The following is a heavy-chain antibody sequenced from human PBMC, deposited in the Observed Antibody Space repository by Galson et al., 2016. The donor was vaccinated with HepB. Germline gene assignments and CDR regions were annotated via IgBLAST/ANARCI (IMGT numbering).Heavy chain of an antibody. V-gene: IGHV3-53*04. Sequence: SLRLSCAASGFSVNNNYMNWVRQAPGKGLEWVAVIFSDDSTSYTDPVRGRFTISRHNSENTVYLQMNSLRAEDTALYYCAGDRKQRERGWNFYYGMDIWGQGTTVTVSS. CDR3: AGDRKQRERGWNFYYGMDI. CDR2: IFSDDST. J-gene: IGHJ6*02. D-gene: IGHD1-1*01. CDR1: GFSVNNNY.